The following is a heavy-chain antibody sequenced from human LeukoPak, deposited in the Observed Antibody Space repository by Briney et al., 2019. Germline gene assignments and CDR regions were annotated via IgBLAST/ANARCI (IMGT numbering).Heavy chain of an antibody. J-gene: IGHJ4*02. V-gene: IGHV4-38-2*01. CDR2: LHHSGST. D-gene: IGHD3-22*01. CDR3: ARVGGDDSTGHYSVDY. CDR1: GYSITITYW. Sequence: SETLSLTCAVSGYSITITYWWGWLRQTPGRGLEWIGSLHHSGSTSYSPSLKSRVTISVDTSKNQFSLRLSSVTAADTAVYYCARVGGDDSTGHYSVDYWGQGTLVTVSS.